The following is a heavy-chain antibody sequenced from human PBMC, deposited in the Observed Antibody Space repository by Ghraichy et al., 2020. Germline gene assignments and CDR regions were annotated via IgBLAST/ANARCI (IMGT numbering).Heavy chain of an antibody. V-gene: IGHV4-34*01. CDR1: GGSFSGYY. J-gene: IGHJ6*02. CDR2: INHSGST. Sequence: GSLRLSCAVYGGSFSGYYWSWIRQPPGKGLEWIGEINHSGSTNYNPSLKSRVTISVDTSKNQFSLKLSSVTAADTAVYYCARGYYDSSGYSKPYYYYYGMDVWGQGTTVTVSS. D-gene: IGHD3-22*01. CDR3: ARGYYDSSGYSKPYYYYYGMDV.